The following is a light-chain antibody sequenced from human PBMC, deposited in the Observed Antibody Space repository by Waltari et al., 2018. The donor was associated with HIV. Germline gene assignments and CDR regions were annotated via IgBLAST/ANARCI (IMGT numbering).Light chain of an antibody. CDR3: SSYTSSSTLV. CDR1: SSDVGGYNY. Sequence: QSALTQPASVSGSPGQSITISCTGTSSDVGGYNYVSWYQQHPGKAPKLMIYEVSNRPSGVSNLFSGSKSGNTASLTISGLQAEDEAEYYCSSYTSSSTLVFGGGTKLTVL. V-gene: IGLV2-14*01. CDR2: EVS. J-gene: IGLJ2*01.